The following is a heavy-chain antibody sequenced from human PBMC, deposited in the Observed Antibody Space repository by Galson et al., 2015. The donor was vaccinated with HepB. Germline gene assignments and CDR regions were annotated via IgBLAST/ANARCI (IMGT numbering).Heavy chain of an antibody. D-gene: IGHD3-10*01. Sequence: SLRLSCAASGFTFDDYAIHWVRQVPGKGLEWVSLISWNGGSTYYADSVKGRFTISRDNSKNSLYLQMNSLRAEDTALYYCAKDAIGGSGCGYFDYWGQGTLVTVSS. J-gene: IGHJ4*02. V-gene: IGHV3-43D*03. CDR1: GFTFDDYA. CDR3: AKDAIGGSGCGYFDY. CDR2: ISWNGGST.